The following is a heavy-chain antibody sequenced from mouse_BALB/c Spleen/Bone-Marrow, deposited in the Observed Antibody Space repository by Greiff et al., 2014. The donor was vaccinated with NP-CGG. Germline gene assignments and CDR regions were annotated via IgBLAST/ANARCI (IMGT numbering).Heavy chain of an antibody. CDR3: ARFPYYGSRSFDY. CDR1: DYSITSDYV. Sequence: EVQLQQSGPGLVKPSQSLSLTCTVTDYSITSDYVWNWIRQFPGNKLEWMGYISYSGSTSYNPSLKSRISITRDTSKSQFFLQLNSVTTEDTATYYCARFPYYGSRSFDYWGQGTTLTVSS. J-gene: IGHJ2*01. V-gene: IGHV3-2*02. CDR2: ISYSGST. D-gene: IGHD1-1*01.